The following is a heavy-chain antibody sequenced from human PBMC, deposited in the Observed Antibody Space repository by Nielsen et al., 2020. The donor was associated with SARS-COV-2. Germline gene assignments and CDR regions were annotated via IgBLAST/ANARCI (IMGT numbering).Heavy chain of an antibody. CDR1: GYTFPSYW. Sequence: GGSLRLSCKGSGYTFPSYWIGWVRQTPGEGLEWMGIIFPGDSDTRYSPSFQGQVTISADKSITTAYLQWSSLKASDTAMYYCARHKGADPADFWGQGTLVTVSS. D-gene: IGHD3-16*01. CDR3: ARHKGADPADF. CDR2: IFPGDSDT. V-gene: IGHV5-51*01. J-gene: IGHJ4*02.